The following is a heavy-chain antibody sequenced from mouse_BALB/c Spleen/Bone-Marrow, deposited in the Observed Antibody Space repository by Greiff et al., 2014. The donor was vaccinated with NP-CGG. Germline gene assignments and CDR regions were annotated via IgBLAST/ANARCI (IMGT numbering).Heavy chain of an antibody. Sequence: QVQLQQPGAELVKPGASVKLSCKASGYTFTSYWMHWVKQRPGQGLEWMGEINPSNGRTNNNEKFKSKATLTVDKSSSTTYMQLSSLTSEDSAVYYCARRTTTVVATDYWGQGTTLTVSS. CDR1: GYTFTSYW. D-gene: IGHD1-1*01. V-gene: IGHV1S81*02. J-gene: IGHJ2*01. CDR3: ARRTTTVVATDY. CDR2: INPSNGRT.